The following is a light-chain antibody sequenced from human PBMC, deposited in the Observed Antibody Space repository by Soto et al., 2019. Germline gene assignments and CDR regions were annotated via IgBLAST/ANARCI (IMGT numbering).Light chain of an antibody. CDR3: SSYTSSSTPWV. V-gene: IGLV2-14*03. J-gene: IGLJ1*01. CDR2: DVS. Sequence: SVLAEPTSVCGSPGQSITISCTGTSSDVAGYNYVSWYQHHPRKAPKLMICDVSDRPSGVSTRFSGSKSGNTASLPISGLQAEDEADYYCSSYTSSSTPWVFGSGTKVTLL. CDR1: SSDVAGYNY.